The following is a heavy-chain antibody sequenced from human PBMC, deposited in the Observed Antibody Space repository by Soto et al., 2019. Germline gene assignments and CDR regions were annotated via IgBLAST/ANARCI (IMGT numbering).Heavy chain of an antibody. CDR1: EFTVSDNY. CDR2: TYPGGGT. V-gene: IGHV3-53*04. Sequence: EVQLVESGGGLVQPGGSLKLSCAVSEFTVSDNYMTWVRQAPGKGLEWVSVTYPGGGTYYAESVKGRFTISRHNSETTLYLQMTSLRVEATALYYCARAGARGGYSYGPNYWGQGTLVTVSS. D-gene: IGHD5-18*01. CDR3: ARAGARGGYSYGPNY. J-gene: IGHJ4*02.